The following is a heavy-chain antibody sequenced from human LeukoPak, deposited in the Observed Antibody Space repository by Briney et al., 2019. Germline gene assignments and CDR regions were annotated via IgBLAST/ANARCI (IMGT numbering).Heavy chain of an antibody. D-gene: IGHD3-22*01. CDR1: GFIFSSYS. J-gene: IGHJ4*02. CDR3: ARGAYYYED. V-gene: IGHV3-48*01. CDR2: ISSSSSTI. Sequence: GGSLRLSCAASGFIFSSYSMNWVRQAPGKGLEWVSYISSSSSTIYYADSVKGRFTISRDNAKNSLYLQMNSLRAEDTAVYYCARGAYYYEDWGQGTLVTVSS.